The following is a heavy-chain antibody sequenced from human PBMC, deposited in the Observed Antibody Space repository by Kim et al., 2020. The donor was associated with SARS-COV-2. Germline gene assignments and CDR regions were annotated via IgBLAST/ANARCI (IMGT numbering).Heavy chain of an antibody. V-gene: IGHV4-59*01. J-gene: IGHJ4*02. Sequence: SETLSLTCTVSSDSMTAYYWSWIRHFPGKGLEWIGYIFHSGNTNYSPSLKSRVIISWDTSRNQFSLALTSVTEADTAGYYCARSEGRASWHHFDYWGQG. CDR2: IFHSGNT. D-gene: IGHD3-3*02. CDR3: ARSEGRASWHHFDY. CDR1: SDSMTAYY.